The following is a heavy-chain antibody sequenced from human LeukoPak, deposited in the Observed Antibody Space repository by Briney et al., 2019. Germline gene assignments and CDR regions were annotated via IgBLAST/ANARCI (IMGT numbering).Heavy chain of an antibody. J-gene: IGHJ6*04. Sequence: GGSLRLSCAASGFTVSSNYMSWVRQAPGKGLEWVSVTYSGGSTYYADSVKGRFTISRDNSKNTLYLQMNSLRAEDTAVYYCARDRGKFGILNGMDVWGKGTTVTVSS. V-gene: IGHV3-53*01. D-gene: IGHD3-9*01. CDR3: ARDRGKFGILNGMDV. CDR2: TYSGGST. CDR1: GFTVSSNY.